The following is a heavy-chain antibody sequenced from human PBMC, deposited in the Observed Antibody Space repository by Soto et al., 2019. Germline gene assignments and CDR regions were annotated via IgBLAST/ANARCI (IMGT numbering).Heavy chain of an antibody. D-gene: IGHD2-2*01. Sequence: QVQLVESGGGVVQPGRSLRLSCAASGFTFSSYGMHWVRQAPGKGLEWVAVIWYDGSNKYYADSVKGRFTISRDNSKNTLYRQMNSLRAEDTAVYYCARGGGIVVVPAEDWFDPWGQGTLVTVSS. J-gene: IGHJ5*02. CDR3: ARGGGIVVVPAEDWFDP. CDR2: IWYDGSNK. CDR1: GFTFSSYG. V-gene: IGHV3-33*01.